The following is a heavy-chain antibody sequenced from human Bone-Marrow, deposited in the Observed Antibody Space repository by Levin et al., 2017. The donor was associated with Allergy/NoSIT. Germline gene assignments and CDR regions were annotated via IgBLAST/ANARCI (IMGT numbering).Heavy chain of an antibody. D-gene: IGHD3-22*01. Sequence: GGSLRLSCAASGFNFGTYGMNWVRQAPGKGLEWVAVIAYDGTNEYYADSVKGRFTISRDNSKNTLFLQMNSLRAEDTALYYCAKDGLIYFDNSGYHSGPHYFDYWGLGTLVTVSS. V-gene: IGHV3-30*18. CDR3: AKDGLIYFDNSGYHSGPHYFDY. CDR2: IAYDGTNE. CDR1: GFNFGTYG. J-gene: IGHJ4*02.